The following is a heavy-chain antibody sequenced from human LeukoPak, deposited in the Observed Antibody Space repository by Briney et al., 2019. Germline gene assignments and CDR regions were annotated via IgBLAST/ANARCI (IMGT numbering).Heavy chain of an antibody. CDR3: ARVFKEIVEVYTETAYYYGMDV. CDR2: ISGSSSTI. D-gene: IGHD2-15*01. Sequence: GGSLRLSCAASGFTFSSYSMNWVRQAPGKGLEWVSYISGSSSTIYYADSVKGRFTISRDNAKNSLYLQMNSLRAEDTAVYYCARVFKEIVEVYTETAYYYGMDVWGQGTTVTVSS. CDR1: GFTFSSYS. J-gene: IGHJ6*02. V-gene: IGHV3-48*01.